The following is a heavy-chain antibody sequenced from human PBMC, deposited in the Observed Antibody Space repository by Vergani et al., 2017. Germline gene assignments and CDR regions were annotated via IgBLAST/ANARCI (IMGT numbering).Heavy chain of an antibody. Sequence: QVQLVQSGAEVKKPGASVKVSCKASGYTFTSYAINWVRQAPGQSLEWMGWITTGNGNTKYSQKIQGRVPMTTDPSTSTAYMGLRSLRSDDTAVYYCAREPRRTIGYCSSTSCREYYFDYWGQGTLVTVSS. J-gene: IGHJ4*02. CDR3: AREPRRTIGYCSSTSCREYYFDY. V-gene: IGHV1-3*04. D-gene: IGHD2-2*01. CDR2: ITTGNGNT. CDR1: GYTFTSYA.